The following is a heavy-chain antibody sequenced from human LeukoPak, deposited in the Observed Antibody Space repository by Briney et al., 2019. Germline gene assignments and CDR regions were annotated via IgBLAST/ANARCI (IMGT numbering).Heavy chain of an antibody. Sequence: SETLSLTCTVSGGSISSGSYYWSWIRQPAGKGLEWIGRIYTSGSTNYNPSLKSRVTISVDTSKNQFSLKLSSVTAADTAVYYCARQTTVTTSYWGRGTLVTVSS. J-gene: IGHJ4*02. CDR2: IYTSGST. CDR3: ARQTTVTTSY. V-gene: IGHV4-61*02. D-gene: IGHD4-17*01. CDR1: GGSISSGSYY.